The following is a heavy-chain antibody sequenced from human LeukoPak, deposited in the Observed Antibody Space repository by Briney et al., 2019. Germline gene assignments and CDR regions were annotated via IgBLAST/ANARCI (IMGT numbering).Heavy chain of an antibody. CDR1: GYTFTSYY. CDR3: ARSGTSGSYKPTDWFDP. CDR2: INPSGGST. Sequence: ASVKVSCKASGYTFTSYYMHWVRQAPGQGLEWMGIINPSGGSTSYAQKFQGRVTMTRDTSTSTVYMELSSLRSEDTAVYYCARSGTSGSYKPTDWFDPWGQGTLVTVSS. J-gene: IGHJ5*02. V-gene: IGHV1-46*01. D-gene: IGHD1-26*01.